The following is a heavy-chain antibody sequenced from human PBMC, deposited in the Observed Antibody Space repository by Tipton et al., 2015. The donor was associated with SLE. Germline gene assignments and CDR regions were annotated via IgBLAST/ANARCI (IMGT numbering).Heavy chain of an antibody. V-gene: IGHV3-30*04. D-gene: IGHD3-10*01. CDR3: ARDPGGYYYYSGMDV. CDR1: GFTFSSFP. Sequence: SLRLSCAASGFTFSSFPMHWVRQAPGKGLEWVAVISYDGNNEYYADSVKGRFTISRDNSKNTLYLQMNNLRADDTAVYFCARDPGGYYYYSGMDVWGQGTTVTVSS. CDR2: ISYDGNNE. J-gene: IGHJ6*02.